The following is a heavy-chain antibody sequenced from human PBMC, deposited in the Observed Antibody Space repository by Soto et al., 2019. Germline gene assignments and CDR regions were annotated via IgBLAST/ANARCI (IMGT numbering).Heavy chain of an antibody. J-gene: IGHJ4*02. CDR1: GGSFSGYY. Sequence: QVQLQQWGAGLLKPSETLSLTCAVYGGSFSGYYWSWIRQPPGKGLEWIGEINHSGSTNYNPSLKSRVTISVDTSKNQFSLKLSSVTAADTAVYYCARAGYCSSTSCYFGYWGQGTLVTVSS. V-gene: IGHV4-34*01. CDR2: INHSGST. D-gene: IGHD2-2*01. CDR3: ARAGYCSSTSCYFGY.